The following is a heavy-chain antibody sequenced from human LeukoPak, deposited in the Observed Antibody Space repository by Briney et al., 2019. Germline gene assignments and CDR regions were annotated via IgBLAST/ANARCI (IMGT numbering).Heavy chain of an antibody. J-gene: IGHJ3*02. D-gene: IGHD4-11*01. CDR1: GGTFSSYA. CDR2: IIPIFGTA. CDR3: AKDPESDHSNYGITFDI. V-gene: IGHV1-69*13. Sequence: GASVKVSCKASGGTFSSYAISWVRQAPGQGLEWMGGIIPIFGTANYAQKFQGRVTITADESTSTAYMELSSLRSEDTAVYYCAKDPESDHSNYGITFDIWGQGTMVTVSS.